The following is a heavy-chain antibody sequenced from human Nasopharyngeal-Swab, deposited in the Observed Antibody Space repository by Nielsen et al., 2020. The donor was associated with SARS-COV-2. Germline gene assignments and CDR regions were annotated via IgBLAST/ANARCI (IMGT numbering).Heavy chain of an antibody. Sequence: GGSLRLSCAASGVTFSSYGMHWVRQAPGKGLEWVAVISYDGSNKYYADSVKGRFTISRDNSKNTLYLQMNSLRAEDTAVYYCAKEDLDYWGQGTLVTVSS. V-gene: IGHV3-30*18. CDR2: ISYDGSNK. CDR3: AKEDLDY. J-gene: IGHJ4*02. CDR1: GVTFSSYG.